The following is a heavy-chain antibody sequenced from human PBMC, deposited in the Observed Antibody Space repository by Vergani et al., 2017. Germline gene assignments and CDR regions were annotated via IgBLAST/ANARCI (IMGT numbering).Heavy chain of an antibody. CDR2: ISGSGGFT. D-gene: IGHD3-22*01. J-gene: IGHJ4*02. CDR1: GFSFSGYW. V-gene: IGHV3-23*04. CDR3: AKDNVPGYYDSSGYCDY. Sequence: EVQLVESGGGLIHPGGSLRLSCEGSGFSFSGYWMHWVRQSPEKGLEWVSGISGSGGFTYYADSVKGRFTISRDNSKNTMFLQMNNLRAEDTAVYYCAKDNVPGYYDSSGYCDYWGQGTLVTVSS.